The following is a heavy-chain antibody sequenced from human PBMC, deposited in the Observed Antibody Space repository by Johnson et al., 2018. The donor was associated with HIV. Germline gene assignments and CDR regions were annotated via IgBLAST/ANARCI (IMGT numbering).Heavy chain of an antibody. CDR2: IYSGGST. D-gene: IGHD6-13*01. Sequence: VQLVESGGGVVQPGRSLRLSCAASGFTVSSNYMSWVRQAPGKGLKWVSVIYSGGSTYYADSVKGRFTISRDNSKNTLYLQMNSLRAEDTAIYYCVSGTQQLVLGTRAFDLWGLGTMVTVSS. V-gene: IGHV3-66*01. CDR1: GFTVSSNY. CDR3: VSGTQQLVLGTRAFDL. J-gene: IGHJ3*01.